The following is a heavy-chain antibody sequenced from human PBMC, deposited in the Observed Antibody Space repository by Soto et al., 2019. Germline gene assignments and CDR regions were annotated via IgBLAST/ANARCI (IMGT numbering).Heavy chain of an antibody. Sequence: QVQLVQSEAEVKESGASVKVSCKASGYIFTMYGVTWVRQAPGQGLEWMGWISAHNGKTNYAQNLQGRVNMTTDTSTSTAYMELRSLRSDATAIYFCARWISGSYSDWFDPWGQGTLVTVSS. CDR3: ARWISGSYSDWFDP. J-gene: IGHJ5*02. V-gene: IGHV1-18*04. CDR2: ISAHNGKT. D-gene: IGHD1-26*01. CDR1: GYIFTMYG.